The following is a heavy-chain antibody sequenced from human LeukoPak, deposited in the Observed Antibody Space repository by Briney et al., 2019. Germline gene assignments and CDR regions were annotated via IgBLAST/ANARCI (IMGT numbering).Heavy chain of an antibody. D-gene: IGHD6-19*01. Sequence: GGSLRLSCAASGFTFSSYAMSWVRQAPGKGLEWVSAISGSGGSTYHADSVKGRFTISRDNSANTLYLQMSSLRVEDTAVYYCAREWGRIAVAGGPGYWGQGALVTVSS. J-gene: IGHJ4*02. CDR1: GFTFSSYA. CDR3: AREWGRIAVAGGPGY. CDR2: ISGSGGST. V-gene: IGHV3-23*01.